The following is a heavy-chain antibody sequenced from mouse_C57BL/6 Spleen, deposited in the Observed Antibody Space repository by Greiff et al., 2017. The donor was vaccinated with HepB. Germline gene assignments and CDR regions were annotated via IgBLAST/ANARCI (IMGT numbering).Heavy chain of an antibody. J-gene: IGHJ4*01. CDR2: IDPETGGT. CDR1: GYTFTDYE. V-gene: IGHV1-15*01. D-gene: IGHD2-2*01. Sequence: VQLQQSGAELVRPGASVTLSCKASGYTFTDYEMHWVKQTPVHGLEWIGAIDPETGGTAYNQKFKGKAILTADKSSSTAYMELRSLTSEDSAVYYCTGGYRYAMDYWGQGTSVTVSS. CDR3: TGGYRYAMDY.